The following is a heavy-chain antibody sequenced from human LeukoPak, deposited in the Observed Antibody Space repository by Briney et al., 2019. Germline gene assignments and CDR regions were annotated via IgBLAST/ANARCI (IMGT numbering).Heavy chain of an antibody. J-gene: IGHJ4*02. D-gene: IGHD2-21*02. CDR1: GFTFDDYA. Sequence: GRSLRLSCAASGFTFDDYAMHWVRQAPGKGLEWVSGISWNSGSIDYADSVKGRFTIPRDNTKNSLYLQINSLRAEDTALYYCAKDSRLRAFDYWGQGTLVTVSS. V-gene: IGHV3-9*01. CDR3: AKDSRLRAFDY. CDR2: ISWNSGSI.